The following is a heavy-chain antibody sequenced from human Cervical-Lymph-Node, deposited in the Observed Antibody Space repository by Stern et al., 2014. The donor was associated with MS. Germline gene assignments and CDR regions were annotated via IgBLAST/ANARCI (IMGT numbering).Heavy chain of an antibody. CDR2: MSHTGNT. D-gene: IGHD6-19*01. CDR3: ARWEAVSGTYADY. Sequence: QLQLQESGPGLLKPSETLSLTCIVSGDSISSYYWGWIRQPPEKGLEWIGYMSHTGNTNYTPSLASRVAIFIDVSKNQFSLMLNSVTAADTAVYYCARWEAVSGTYADYWGQGALVTVSS. J-gene: IGHJ4*02. V-gene: IGHV4-59*01. CDR1: GDSISSYY.